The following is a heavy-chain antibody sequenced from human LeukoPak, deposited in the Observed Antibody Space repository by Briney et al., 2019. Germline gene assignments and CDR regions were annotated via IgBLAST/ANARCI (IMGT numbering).Heavy chain of an antibody. CDR2: ISTTSRYI. D-gene: IGHD2-8*02. CDR3: ARMHCTGGGDGSIRMGASPI. J-gene: IGHJ3*02. V-gene: IGHV3-21*01. Sequence: PGGSLRLSCAASGFTFSTYDMNWVRQAPGKGLEWVSSISTTSRYIYYADSVEGRFTISRENARNSLYLKMTRLSAEDTALYYCARMHCTGGGDGSIRMGASPIWGQEPMVPVPS. CDR1: GFTFSTYD.